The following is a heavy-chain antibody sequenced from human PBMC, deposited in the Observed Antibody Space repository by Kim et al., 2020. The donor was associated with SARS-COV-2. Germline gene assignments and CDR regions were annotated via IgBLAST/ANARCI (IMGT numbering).Heavy chain of an antibody. CDR3: AGDRVAARKNYYYYGRDV. D-gene: IGHD6-13*01. V-gene: IGHV4-59*01. CDR2: IYYSGST. J-gene: IGHJ6*02. CDR1: GGSISSYY. Sequence: SETLSLTCTVSGGSISSYYWSWIRQPPGKGLEWIGYIYYSGSTNYNPSLKSRVTISVDTSKNHFSLKLSSVTAADTAVYYCAGDRVAARKNYYYYGRDVWGQGTTVTVSS.